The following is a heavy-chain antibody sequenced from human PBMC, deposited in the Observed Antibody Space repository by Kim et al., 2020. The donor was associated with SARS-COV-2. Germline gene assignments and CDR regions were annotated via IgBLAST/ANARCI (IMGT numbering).Heavy chain of an antibody. CDR3: ARGLGYCSGGSCYSGFDY. CDR1: GGSISSYY. V-gene: IGHV4-4*07. CDR2: IYTSGST. Sequence: SETLSLTCTVSGGSISSYYWSWIRQPAGKGLEWIGRIYTSGSTNYNPSLKSRVTMSVDTSKNQFSLKLSSVTAADTAVYYCARGLGYCSGGSCYSGFDYWGQGTLVTVSS. D-gene: IGHD2-15*01. J-gene: IGHJ4*02.